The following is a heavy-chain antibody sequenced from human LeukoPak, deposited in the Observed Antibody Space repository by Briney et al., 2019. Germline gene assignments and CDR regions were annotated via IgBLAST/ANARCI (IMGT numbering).Heavy chain of an antibody. CDR3: AKRPGQASGPYYFDY. CDR1: GFTFSSYA. CDR2: ISGSGGST. Sequence: PGGSLRLSCAASGFTFSSYAMSWVRQAPGKGLEWVSAISGSGGSTYYADSVKGRFTISRDNSKNTLYLQMNSLRAEDTAVYYCAKRPGQASGPYYFDYWGQGTLVTVSS. D-gene: IGHD1-14*01. J-gene: IGHJ4*02. V-gene: IGHV3-23*01.